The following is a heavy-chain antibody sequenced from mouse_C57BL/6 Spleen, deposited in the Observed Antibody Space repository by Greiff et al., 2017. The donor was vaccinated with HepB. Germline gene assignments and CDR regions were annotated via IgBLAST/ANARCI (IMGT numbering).Heavy chain of an antibody. V-gene: IGHV5-17*01. CDR3: ARRTSFDY. CDR2: ISSGSSTI. J-gene: IGHJ2*01. CDR1: GFTFSYYG. Sequence: EVKLVESGGGLVKPGGSLKLSCAASGFTFSYYGMHWVRQAPEKGLEWVAYISSGSSTIYYADTVKGRFTISRDNAKNTLFLQMTSLRSEDTAMYYCARRTSFDYWGQGTTLTVSS.